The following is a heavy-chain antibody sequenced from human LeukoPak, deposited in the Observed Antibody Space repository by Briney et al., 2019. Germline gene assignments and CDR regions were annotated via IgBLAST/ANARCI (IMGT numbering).Heavy chain of an antibody. CDR3: AKVRYCSGGSCYRRGPFDY. V-gene: IGHV3-30*04. CDR2: ISYDGSNK. D-gene: IGHD2-15*01. J-gene: IGHJ4*02. Sequence: GSLRLSCAASGFTFSSYAMHWVRQAPGKGLEWVAVISYDGSNKYYADSVKGRFTISRDNSKNTLYLQMNSLRAEDTAVYYCAKVRYCSGGSCYRRGPFDYWGQGTLVTVSS. CDR1: GFTFSSYA.